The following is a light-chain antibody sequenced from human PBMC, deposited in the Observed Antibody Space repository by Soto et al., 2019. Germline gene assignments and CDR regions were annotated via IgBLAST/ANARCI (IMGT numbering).Light chain of an antibody. J-gene: IGKJ4*01. CDR1: QSVTSY. CDR3: QQRSNWPLT. CDR2: DVF. V-gene: IGKV3-11*01. Sequence: IVLTQSPATLSLSPGERATLSCRASQSVTSYLAWYQQKPGQAPRLLIYDVFNRATGIPARFSGSGSGTDFILTISSLEPEDFAVYYCQQRSNWPLTFGGGTKVEIK.